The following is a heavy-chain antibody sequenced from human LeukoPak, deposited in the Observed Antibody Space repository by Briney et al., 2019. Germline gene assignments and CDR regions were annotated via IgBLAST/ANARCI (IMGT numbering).Heavy chain of an antibody. CDR1: GFNFDLFA. J-gene: IGHJ3*02. Sequence: GGSLRLSCAASGFNFDLFAMHWVRQTPGKGLEWVSDISGTGGNTYYAESVKGRFTISRDNSKNTLYLQMNSLRAEDTAIYYCAFPAHHWLVRGAFDIWGQGTMVTVSS. D-gene: IGHD6-19*01. CDR3: AFPAHHWLVRGAFDI. V-gene: IGHV3-23*01. CDR2: ISGTGGNT.